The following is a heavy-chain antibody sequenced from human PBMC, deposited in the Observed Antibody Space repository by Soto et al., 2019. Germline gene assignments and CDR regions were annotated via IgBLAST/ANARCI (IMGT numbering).Heavy chain of an antibody. D-gene: IGHD3-10*01. CDR3: AREVQVHTPAFVY. J-gene: IGHJ4*02. V-gene: IGHV1-69*19. Sequence: QVHLVQSGAEMKKPGSSVKVSCQSSGGTLNTYAMNWVRQAPGQGPEWMGDISPMFGAANYAPKFQGRVTITADESTGTSYMQLSSLTSEDTALYFCAREVQVHTPAFVYWGQGTLVTVSS. CDR1: GGTLNTYA. CDR2: ISPMFGAA.